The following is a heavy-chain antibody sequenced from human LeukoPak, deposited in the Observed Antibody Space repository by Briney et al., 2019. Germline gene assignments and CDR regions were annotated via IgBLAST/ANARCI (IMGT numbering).Heavy chain of an antibody. CDR3: ARGRWEPLPYYYYYYYMDV. J-gene: IGHJ6*03. CDR2: ISSSGSTI. D-gene: IGHD1-26*01. Sequence: GGSLRLSCAASGFTFSDYYMSWIRQAPGKGLEWVSYISSSGSTIYYADSVKGRFTISRDNAKNSLYLQMNSLRAEDTAVYYCARGRWEPLPYYYYYYYMDVWGKGTTVIVS. CDR1: GFTFSDYY. V-gene: IGHV3-11*04.